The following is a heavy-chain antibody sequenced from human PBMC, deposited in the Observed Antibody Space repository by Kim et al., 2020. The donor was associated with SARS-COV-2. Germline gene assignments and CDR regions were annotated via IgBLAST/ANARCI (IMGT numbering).Heavy chain of an antibody. J-gene: IGHJ4*02. V-gene: IGHV4-59*01. D-gene: IGHD1-26*01. CDR2: VYYSGST. Sequence: SETLSLTCTVSGVSISSYYWSWIRQPPGKGLEWIGYVYYSGSTNYNPSLRSRVTMSLDTSKNQFSLKLSSVTAADTAVYYCASQSYSNFDYWGQGTLVTVSS. CDR1: GVSISSYY. CDR3: ASQSYSNFDY.